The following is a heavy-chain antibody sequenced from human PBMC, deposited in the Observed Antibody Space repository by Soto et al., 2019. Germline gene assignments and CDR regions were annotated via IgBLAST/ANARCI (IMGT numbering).Heavy chain of an antibody. D-gene: IGHD6-6*01. CDR1: GVSVNSDNYY. CDR3: ATEYSNSPEAFDF. CDR2: IYNTRST. Sequence: LSLTCTVSGVSVNSDNYYWSWIRQPPGKGLEWIGHIYNTRSTTYNPSLKSRVTISLDTSRNHFSLSLNSVTAADTAVFYCATEYSNSPEAFDFWGRGTLVTVPS. J-gene: IGHJ4*02. V-gene: IGHV4-61*03.